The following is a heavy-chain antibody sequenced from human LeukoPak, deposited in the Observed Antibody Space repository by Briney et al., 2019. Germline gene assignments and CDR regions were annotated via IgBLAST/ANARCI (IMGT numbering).Heavy chain of an antibody. Sequence: PGESLRLSCAASGFTFTTYWMTWVRQAPGKGLEWVAVISYDGSNKYYADSVKGRFTISRDNSKNTLYLQMNSLRAEDTAVYYCARVRLVVVIRDAFDIWGQGTMVTVSS. CDR2: ISYDGSNK. J-gene: IGHJ3*02. CDR3: ARVRLVVVIRDAFDI. D-gene: IGHD3-22*01. V-gene: IGHV3-30*03. CDR1: GFTFTTYW.